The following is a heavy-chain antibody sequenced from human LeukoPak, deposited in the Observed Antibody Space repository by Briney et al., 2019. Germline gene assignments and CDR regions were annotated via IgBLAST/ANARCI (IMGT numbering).Heavy chain of an antibody. Sequence: PGGSLRLSCAASGFTFSSYSMNWVRQAPGKGLEWVSSISSSGSFIYYADSVKGRFTISRDNAKNSLYLQVISLRAEDTAVYYCARGPSIAARYDAFDIWGQGTMVTVSS. CDR3: ARGPSIAARYDAFDI. V-gene: IGHV3-21*01. CDR1: GFTFSSYS. D-gene: IGHD6-6*01. CDR2: ISSSGSFI. J-gene: IGHJ3*02.